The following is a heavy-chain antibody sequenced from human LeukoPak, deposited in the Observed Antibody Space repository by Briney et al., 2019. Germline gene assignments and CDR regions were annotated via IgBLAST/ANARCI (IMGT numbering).Heavy chain of an antibody. J-gene: IGHJ4*02. CDR1: GFTFSSYC. Sequence: GGSLRLSCAASGFTFSSYCMHWVRQAPGKGLEWVAFIRYDGSNKYYADSVKGRFTISRDNSKNPLYLQMNSLRAEDTAVYYCAKERDTAMVTIDYWGQGTLVTVSS. V-gene: IGHV3-30*02. CDR2: IRYDGSNK. CDR3: AKERDTAMVTIDY. D-gene: IGHD5-18*01.